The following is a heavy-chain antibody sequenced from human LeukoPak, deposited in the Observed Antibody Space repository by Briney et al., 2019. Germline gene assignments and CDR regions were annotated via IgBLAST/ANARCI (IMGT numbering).Heavy chain of an antibody. V-gene: IGHV3-74*01. J-gene: IGHJ4*02. Sequence: GGSLGLSCEASGFTFSNFWMHWVRHVPGKGLLWVSRINGDGSSTTYADPVKGRFTISRDNAKNTLYLQMNSLRVEDTAAYYCARGSDIAAAVKIYGSEFWGQGTLVTVSS. CDR1: GFTFSNFW. CDR3: ARGSDIAAAVKIYGSEF. D-gene: IGHD6-13*01. CDR2: INGDGSST.